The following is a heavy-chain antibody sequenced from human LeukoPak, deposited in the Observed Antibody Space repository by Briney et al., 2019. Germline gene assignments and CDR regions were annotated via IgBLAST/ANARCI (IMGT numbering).Heavy chain of an antibody. V-gene: IGHV4-4*07. CDR1: GGSISSYH. J-gene: IGHJ4*02. CDR3: AREDLAAAGLDY. Sequence: SETLSLTCTVSGGSISSYHWSWIRQPAGKGLEWIGRIYTSGSTNYNPSLKSRVTISVDKSKNQFSLKLSSVTAADTAVYYCAREDLAAAGLDYWGQGTLVTVSS. D-gene: IGHD6-13*01. CDR2: IYTSGST.